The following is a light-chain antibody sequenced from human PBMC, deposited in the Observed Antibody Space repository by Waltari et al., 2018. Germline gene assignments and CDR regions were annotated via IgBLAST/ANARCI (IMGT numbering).Light chain of an antibody. V-gene: IGKV3-11*01. J-gene: IGKJ5*01. CDR1: QNIHRF. CDR3: QQGSNESPIT. CDR2: AAS. Sequence: EIVLTQSPATLSLSPGARATLSCSASQNIHRFLAGYQQKPGQVPSPLIVAASQRGTAIPARFSGSGSATDVTLTISSLEPEDSAVYYCQQGSNESPITFGQGTRLEIK.